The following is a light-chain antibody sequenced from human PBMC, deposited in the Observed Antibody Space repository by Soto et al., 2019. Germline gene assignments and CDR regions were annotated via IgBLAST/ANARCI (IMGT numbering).Light chain of an antibody. Sequence: EIVVTQSPGTLSLSPGERATLSCRASQSVSSSYLAWYQQKPGQAPRLLIYGASSRATGIPDRFSGSGSVTDFTLTMSRLEREDFAGYYCHQYGSSPPYPFGQGTKLEIK. J-gene: IGKJ2*01. CDR2: GAS. CDR3: HQYGSSPPYP. CDR1: QSVSSSY. V-gene: IGKV3-20*01.